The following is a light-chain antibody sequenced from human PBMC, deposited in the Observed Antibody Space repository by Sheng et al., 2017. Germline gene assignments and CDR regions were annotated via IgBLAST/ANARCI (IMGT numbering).Light chain of an antibody. Sequence: QSALIQPPSVSGSPGQSVTISCTGTSSDVGSYDYVSWYQQHPGTVPKPMIYNVNTRPSGVSNRFSGSKSGNTASLTISGLQAEDEADYYCNSYTSSSALVFGGGTKLTVL. CDR1: SSDVGSYDY. CDR2: NVN. J-gene: IGLJ2*01. V-gene: IGLV2-14*01. CDR3: NSYTSSSALV.